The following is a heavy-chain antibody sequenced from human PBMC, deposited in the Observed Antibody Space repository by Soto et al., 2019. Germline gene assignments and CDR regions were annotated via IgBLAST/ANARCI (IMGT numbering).Heavy chain of an antibody. CDR1: GYTFTGYY. D-gene: IGHD1-26*01. V-gene: IGHV1-2*02. Sequence: ASVKVSCKASGYTFTGYYMHWVRQAPGQGLEWMGWINPNSGGTNYAQKFQGRVTMTRDTSISTAYMELSRLRSDDTAVYYCARVEWEPNHYGMDVWGQGTTVTVSS. CDR2: INPNSGGT. CDR3: ARVEWEPNHYGMDV. J-gene: IGHJ6*02.